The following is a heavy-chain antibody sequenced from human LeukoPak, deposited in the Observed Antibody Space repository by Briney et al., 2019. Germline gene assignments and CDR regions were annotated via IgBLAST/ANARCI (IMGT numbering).Heavy chain of an antibody. CDR2: IRSKAYGGTT. Sequence: GVLRLSCTASGFTFGDYAMSWVRPAPGKGLEWVGFIRSKAYGGTTEYAASVKGRFTISRDDSKSIAYLQMNSLKTEDTAVYYCTRAAYYFDYWGQGTLVTVSS. CDR1: GFTFGDYA. J-gene: IGHJ4*02. V-gene: IGHV3-49*04. CDR3: TRAAYYFDY.